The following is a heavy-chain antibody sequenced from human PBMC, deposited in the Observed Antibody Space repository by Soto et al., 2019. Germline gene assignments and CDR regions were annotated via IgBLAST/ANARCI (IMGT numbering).Heavy chain of an antibody. CDR2: INPNNGDR. Sequence: GASVKVSCRASGYTFSYYFIHWVRQAPGQGLEWMGWINPNNGDRKYAQKFQGRVTMTRDTSINTAYMELSSLTSDDTAVFYCARDSGSGWSFNYWGQGTLVTVSS. D-gene: IGHD6-19*01. CDR3: ARDSGSGWSFNY. J-gene: IGHJ4*02. V-gene: IGHV1-2*02. CDR1: GYTFSYYF.